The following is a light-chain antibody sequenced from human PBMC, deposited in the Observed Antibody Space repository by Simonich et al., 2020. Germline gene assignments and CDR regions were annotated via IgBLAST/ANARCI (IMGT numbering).Light chain of an antibody. J-gene: IGKJ2*01. Sequence: DIVMTQSPDSLAVSLGERATINGKSSQRVLYSSNNNNSFAWYQQKPGQPPKLLIYWASTRESGVPDRFSGSGSGTDFTLTISSLQAEDVAVYYCQQYYSTPYTFGQGTKLEIK. CDR2: WAS. CDR3: QQYYSTPYT. CDR1: QRVLYSSNNNNS. V-gene: IGKV4-1*01.